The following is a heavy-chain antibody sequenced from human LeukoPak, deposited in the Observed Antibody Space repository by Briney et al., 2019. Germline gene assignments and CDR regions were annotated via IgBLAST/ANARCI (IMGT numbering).Heavy chain of an antibody. V-gene: IGHV3-11*06. D-gene: IGHD3-10*01. CDR1: GFTFSDCY. J-gene: IGHJ6*04. Sequence: GGSMRLSCAASGFTFSDCYMSWIRQAPGKGLEWVSYISSSSSYTNYADSVKGRFTISRDNAKNSLYLQMNSLRAEDTAVYYCARVWFEDYGMDVWGKGTTVTVSS. CDR3: ARVWFEDYGMDV. CDR2: ISSSSSYT.